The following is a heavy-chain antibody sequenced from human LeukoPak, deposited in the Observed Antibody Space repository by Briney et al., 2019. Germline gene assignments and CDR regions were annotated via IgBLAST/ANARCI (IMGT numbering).Heavy chain of an antibody. CDR2: INHSEST. V-gene: IGHV4-34*01. D-gene: IGHD3-10*01. CDR3: ARGRGKFYGSGSYYSGDYGMDV. CDR1: GGSFSGYY. J-gene: IGHJ6*04. Sequence: SENLSLTCAVYGGSFSGYYWSWIPHPPGKGREWIGEINHSESTNSNPSLKRRVTISVDTSKNQFSLKLTSVTAADTAVFYCARGRGKFYGSGSYYSGDYGMDVWGKGTTVTVSS.